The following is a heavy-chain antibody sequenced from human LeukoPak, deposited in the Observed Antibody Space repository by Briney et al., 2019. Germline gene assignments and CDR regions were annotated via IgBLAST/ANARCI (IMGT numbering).Heavy chain of an antibody. D-gene: IGHD1-26*01. V-gene: IGHV3-30*18. Sequence: QAGGSLRLSCAASGFTFSSYGMHWVRQAPGKGLEWVAVISYDGSNKYYADSVKGRFTISRDNSKNTLYLRMNSLRAEDTAVYYCAKGPRGSYFPNWFDPWGQGTLVTVSS. CDR1: GFTFSSYG. CDR2: ISYDGSNK. CDR3: AKGPRGSYFPNWFDP. J-gene: IGHJ5*02.